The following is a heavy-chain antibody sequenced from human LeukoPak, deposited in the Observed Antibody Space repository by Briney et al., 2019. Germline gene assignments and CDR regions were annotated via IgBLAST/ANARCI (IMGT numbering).Heavy chain of an antibody. CDR1: GYSISSGYY. V-gene: IGHV4-38-2*02. Sequence: SETLSLTCNVSGYSISSGYYWGWIRRSPGEGLERIATIFHSGSIYYNPSLKTRVSLSVDTSKNQFSLKLNSVTAADTAVYYCARMGVSYYYDSSTYYPVAFDVWGQGTMVTVSS. D-gene: IGHD3-22*01. CDR2: IFHSGSI. CDR3: ARMGVSYYYDSSTYYPVAFDV. J-gene: IGHJ3*01.